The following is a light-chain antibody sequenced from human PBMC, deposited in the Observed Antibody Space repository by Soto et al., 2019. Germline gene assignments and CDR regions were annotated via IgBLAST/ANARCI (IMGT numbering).Light chain of an antibody. CDR1: SSDIGGYNF. CDR2: DVT. V-gene: IGLV2-8*01. J-gene: IGLJ1*01. Sequence: QSVLTQPPSASGSPGQSVAISCTGTSSDIGGYNFVSWYQQHPGKAPKLMIYDVTKRPSGVPDRFSGSKSGNTATLIVSGLQAEDEADYYCSSHGGSNNPYFFGPGTQLTVL. CDR3: SSHGGSNNPYF.